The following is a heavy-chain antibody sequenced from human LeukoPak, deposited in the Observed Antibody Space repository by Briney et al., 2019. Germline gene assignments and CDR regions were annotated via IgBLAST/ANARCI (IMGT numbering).Heavy chain of an antibody. D-gene: IGHD2/OR15-2a*01. Sequence: GGSVRVSCKASGYTFTTYDMNWVRQAPGKGLEWMGWMNSNSGNTDYAEKLQGRVTMARSNLIRTAYMEMSSLRAEDTAVYYCARVAFHSCYSHVCWGQGPLVTVSS. V-gene: IGHV1-8*01. CDR3: ARVAFHSCYSHVC. CDR2: MNSNSGNT. CDR1: GYTFTTYD. J-gene: IGHJ4*02.